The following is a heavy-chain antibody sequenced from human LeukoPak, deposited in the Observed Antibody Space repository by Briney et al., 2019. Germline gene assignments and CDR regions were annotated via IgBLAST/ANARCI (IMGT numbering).Heavy chain of an antibody. Sequence: GGSLRLSCAASGFAVSSNYMNWVRQAPGKGLERVSVLYPDGRTYYGDSVKGRFTISRDISKNTLFLQMTSLRAEDTAVYYCAKVKGWYGEGYFDYWGQGNLVTVSS. CDR1: GFAVSSNY. V-gene: IGHV3-53*01. D-gene: IGHD3-10*01. CDR2: LYPDGRT. J-gene: IGHJ4*02. CDR3: AKVKGWYGEGYFDY.